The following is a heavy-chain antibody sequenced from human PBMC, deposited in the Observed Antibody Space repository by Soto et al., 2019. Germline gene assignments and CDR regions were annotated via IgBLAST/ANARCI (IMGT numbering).Heavy chain of an antibody. CDR3: ARAGVATTYFDY. CDR1: GYTFTSYA. Sequence: QVQLVQSGAEVKKPGASVKVSCKASGYTFTSYAMHWVRQAPGQRLEWMGWINAGNGNTKYSQKFQGRVTITRDTSASTAYMELSSLRAEDTAVYFCARAGVATTYFDYWGQGTLVTVSS. V-gene: IGHV1-3*01. J-gene: IGHJ4*02. D-gene: IGHD5-12*01. CDR2: INAGNGNT.